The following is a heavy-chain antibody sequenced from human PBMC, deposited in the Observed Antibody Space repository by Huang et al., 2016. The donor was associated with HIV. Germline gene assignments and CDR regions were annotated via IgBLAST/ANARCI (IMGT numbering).Heavy chain of an antibody. CDR2: ISNDGSNT. D-gene: IGHD5-18*01. Sequence: QVQLVESGGGVVKPGRSLRLSCAASGFPFNNHAMHWVRQAPGKGLDWVAGISNDGSNTYYADSVKGRFTIARDSSKSTLFLHMTSLRTEDTAVYYCARAKDTWDAYDIWGQGTMVIVSS. V-gene: IGHV3-30-3*01. J-gene: IGHJ3*02. CDR3: ARAKDTWDAYDI. CDR1: GFPFNNHA.